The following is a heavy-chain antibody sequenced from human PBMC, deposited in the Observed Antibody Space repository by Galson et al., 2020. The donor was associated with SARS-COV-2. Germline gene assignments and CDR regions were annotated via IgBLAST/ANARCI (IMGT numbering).Heavy chain of an antibody. V-gene: IGHV4-4*02. CDR3: VCKLEWLSARYKGGLTFDY. D-gene: IGHD3-3*01. CDR2: IYHSGST. CDR1: GGSISSSNW. J-gene: IGHJ4*02. Sequence: SETLSLTCAVSGGSISSSNWWSWVRQPPGKGLEWIGEIYHSGSTNYNPSLKSRVTISVDKSKNQFSLKLSSVTAADTAVYYCVCKLEWLSARYKGGLTFDYWGQGTLVTVSS.